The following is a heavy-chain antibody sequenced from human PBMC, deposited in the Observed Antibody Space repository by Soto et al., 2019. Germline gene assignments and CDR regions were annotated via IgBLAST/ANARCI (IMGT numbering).Heavy chain of an antibody. CDR2: IKSKSDGGAT. CDR3: TTNYGDPRRYYYYYGMDV. V-gene: IGHV3-15*01. CDR1: AFTFSNAW. Sequence: LRLSCAVSAFTFSNAWMNWVRQAPGKGLEWVGRIKSKSDGGATDYAAPVKGRFTISRDDSKNTIYLQMNSLRMEDTALYYCTTNYGDPRRYYYYYGMDVWGQGTTVTVSS. J-gene: IGHJ6*02. D-gene: IGHD4-17*01.